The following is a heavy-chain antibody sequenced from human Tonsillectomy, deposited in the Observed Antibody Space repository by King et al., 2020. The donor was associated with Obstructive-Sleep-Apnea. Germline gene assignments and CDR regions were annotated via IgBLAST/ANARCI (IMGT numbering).Heavy chain of an antibody. V-gene: IGHV3-15*01. CDR3: TTTRYLILDT. CDR1: GFSFHNAW. CDR2: IKSKNDGGTT. J-gene: IGHJ4*02. D-gene: IGHD3-3*01. Sequence: VQLVESGGGLVKPGGSLRLSCAGSGFSFHNAWINWARQAPGKGLEWVGRIKSKNDGGTTDYSASVKGRFYLSRDDSTNTAFLHMNNVKSDDTAVYFCTTTRYLILDTWGQGTLVTVSS.